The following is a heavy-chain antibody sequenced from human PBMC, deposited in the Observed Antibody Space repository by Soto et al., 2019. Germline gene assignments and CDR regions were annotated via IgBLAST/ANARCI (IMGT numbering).Heavy chain of an antibody. CDR2: LSAYNGNT. CDR3: ARGSPPGSSGWSTSSGDTFHI. Sequence: QVQLVQSGAEVKKPGASVKVSCKSSGYTFTSYGITWDRQAHGQGLEWLGWLSAYNGNTNYAQKLQGRVTMTTDTSTSTAYMEMRRLRSDDTAVYYCARGSPPGSSGWSTSSGDTFHIWRQRPMVTVSS. J-gene: IGHJ3*02. V-gene: IGHV1-18*01. D-gene: IGHD6-19*01. CDR1: GYTFTSYG.